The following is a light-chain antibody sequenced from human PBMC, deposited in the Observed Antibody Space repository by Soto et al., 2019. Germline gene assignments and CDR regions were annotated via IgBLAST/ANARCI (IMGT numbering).Light chain of an antibody. CDR1: SSDVGGYNY. J-gene: IGLJ2*01. V-gene: IGLV2-14*01. CDR3: SSHTSSSTVV. Sequence: QSALTQPASVSGSPGRSITISCTGTSSDVGGYNYVSWYQQHPGKAPKLMIFEVSNRSSGVSNRFSGSKSGNTASLTISGLQAEDEADYYCSSHTSSSTVVFGGGTKVTVL. CDR2: EVS.